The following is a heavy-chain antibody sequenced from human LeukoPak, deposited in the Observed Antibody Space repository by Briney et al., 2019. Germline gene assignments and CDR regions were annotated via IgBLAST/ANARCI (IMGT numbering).Heavy chain of an antibody. CDR2: IYHSGST. CDR3: ARQYSYGSQYYFDY. Sequence: SETLSLTCAVSGGSMSSGGYSWSWIRQPPGKGLEWIGYIYHSGSTYYNPSLKGRVTISVDRSKNQFSLKLSSVTAADTAVYYCARQYSYGSQYYFDYWGQGTLVTVSS. CDR1: GGSMSSGGYS. J-gene: IGHJ4*02. D-gene: IGHD5-18*01. V-gene: IGHV4-30-2*01.